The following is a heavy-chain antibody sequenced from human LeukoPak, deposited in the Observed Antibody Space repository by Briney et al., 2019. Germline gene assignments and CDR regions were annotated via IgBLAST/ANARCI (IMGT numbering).Heavy chain of an antibody. CDR1: GFTVSNNY. CDR3: ARVLRVVASGSYYNSDAFDI. V-gene: IGHV3-53*01. J-gene: IGHJ3*02. D-gene: IGHD3-10*01. Sequence: GGSLRLSCAASGFTVSNNYMNWVRKAPGKGLEWVSIIYSDTSTYYADSVRGRFVISRDNSKKTLFLQMNSPRAEHTAVYYCARVLRVVASGSYYNSDAFDIWGQGTMVTVSS. CDR2: IYSDTST.